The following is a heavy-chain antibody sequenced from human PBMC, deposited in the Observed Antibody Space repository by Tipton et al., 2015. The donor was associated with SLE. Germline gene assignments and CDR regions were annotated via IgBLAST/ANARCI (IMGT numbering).Heavy chain of an antibody. CDR1: DDSIGSYF. CDR3: ARVGLITPDAFDI. Sequence: LRLSCTVSDDSIGSYFWTWFPQPPGKGLEYIGYIYYTGSTNYNPALKSRVTISMDTSKIQFSLKLNSVTAADTAVYYCARVGLITPDAFDIWGQGTMVTVSS. J-gene: IGHJ3*02. D-gene: IGHD5-24*01. CDR2: IYYTGST. V-gene: IGHV4-59*08.